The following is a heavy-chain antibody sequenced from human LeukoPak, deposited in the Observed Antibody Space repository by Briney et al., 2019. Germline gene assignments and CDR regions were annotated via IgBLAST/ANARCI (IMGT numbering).Heavy chain of an antibody. Sequence: ASVKVSCKASGNSFPSYGISWVRQAPGQGLEWMGWISVYNGNTNYAQKLQGRVTMTTDTSTSTAYMELRSLKSDDTAVYYCARDQPGLFDPWGQGTLVNVSS. V-gene: IGHV1-18*01. CDR3: ARDQPGLFDP. CDR1: GNSFPSYG. D-gene: IGHD3/OR15-3a*01. J-gene: IGHJ5*02. CDR2: ISVYNGNT.